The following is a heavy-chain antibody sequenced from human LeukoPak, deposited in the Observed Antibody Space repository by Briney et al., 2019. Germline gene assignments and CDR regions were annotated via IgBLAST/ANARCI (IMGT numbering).Heavy chain of an antibody. CDR3: ARMRAAAGPRTNYYYYYMDV. D-gene: IGHD6-13*01. V-gene: IGHV4-34*01. J-gene: IGHJ6*03. Sequence: PSETLSLTCAVYGGSFSGYYWSWIRQPPGKGLEWIGETNHSGSTNYNPSLKSRVTISVDTSKNQFSLKLSSVTAADTAVYYCARMRAAAGPRTNYYYYYMDVWGKGTTVTVSS. CDR1: GGSFSGYY. CDR2: TNHSGST.